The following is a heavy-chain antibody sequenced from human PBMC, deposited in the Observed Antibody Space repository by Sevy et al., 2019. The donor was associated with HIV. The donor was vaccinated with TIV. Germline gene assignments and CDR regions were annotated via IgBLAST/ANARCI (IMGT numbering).Heavy chain of an antibody. V-gene: IGHV3-7*01. CDR3: ARDPIQGDYYYYGMDV. D-gene: IGHD2-21*01. CDR2: IKQDGSEK. J-gene: IGHJ6*02. Sequence: GGSLRLSCAASGFTFSSYLMSWVRQAPGKGLEWVANIKQDGSEKYYVDSVKGRFTISRDNAKNSLYLQMNSLRAEDTAVYYCARDPIQGDYYYYGMDVWGQGTTVTVSS. CDR1: GFTFSSYL.